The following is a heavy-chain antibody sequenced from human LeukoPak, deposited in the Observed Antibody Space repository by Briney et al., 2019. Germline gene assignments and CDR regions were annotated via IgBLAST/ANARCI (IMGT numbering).Heavy chain of an antibody. D-gene: IGHD2-15*01. CDR2: IIPILGIA. V-gene: IGHV1-69*04. Sequence: GASVKVSCKASGGTFSSYAISWVRQAPGQGLEWMGRIIPILGIANYAQKFQGRVTITADKSTSTAYMELSSLRSEDTAVYYCARDYVYCSGGSCYLIDYWGQGTLVTVSS. CDR3: ARDYVYCSGGSCYLIDY. J-gene: IGHJ4*02. CDR1: GGTFSSYA.